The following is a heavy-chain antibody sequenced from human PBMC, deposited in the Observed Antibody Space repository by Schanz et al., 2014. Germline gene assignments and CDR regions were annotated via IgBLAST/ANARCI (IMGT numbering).Heavy chain of an antibody. CDR2: MNSKTGNT. CDR3: TKGRTFGR. Sequence: QVQLVQSGAEVKKPGASVKVSCKASGYTFTSYDINWVRQATGQGLEWMGWMNSKTGNTGYAQRFQGRVTMTRNTSITTAYLELSSLRSGDTAVYYCTKGRTFGRWRQGTLVTVSS. D-gene: IGHD3-16*01. V-gene: IGHV1-8*01. J-gene: IGHJ4*02. CDR1: GYTFTSYD.